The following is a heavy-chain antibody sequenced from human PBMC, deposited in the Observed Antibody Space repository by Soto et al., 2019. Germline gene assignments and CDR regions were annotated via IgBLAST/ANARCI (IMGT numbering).Heavy chain of an antibody. CDR3: ARRYGYAFDI. CDR2: IYYSGST. J-gene: IGHJ3*02. CDR1: GGSISSYY. Sequence: QVQLQESGPGLVKPSETLSLTCTVSGGSISSYYWSWIRQPPGKGLEWIGYIYYSGSTTYNPSLTSRVTILVDTSKNQFSLKLSSVTAADTAVYYCARRYGYAFDIWGQGTMVPVSS. D-gene: IGHD4-17*01. V-gene: IGHV4-59*01.